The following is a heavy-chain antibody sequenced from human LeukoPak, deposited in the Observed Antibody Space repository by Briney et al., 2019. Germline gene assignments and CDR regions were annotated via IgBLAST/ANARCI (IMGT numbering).Heavy chain of an antibody. CDR3: ARDPIVGALDDAFDI. CDR2: IYHSGST. D-gene: IGHD1-26*01. J-gene: IGHJ3*02. V-gene: IGHV4-30-2*01. CDR1: GGSISSGGYY. Sequence: SETLSLTCTVSGGSISSGGYYWSWIRQPPGKGLEWIGYIYHSGSTYYDPSLKSRVTISVDTPKNQFSLKLSSVTAADTAVYYCARDPIVGALDDAFDIWGQGTMVTVSS.